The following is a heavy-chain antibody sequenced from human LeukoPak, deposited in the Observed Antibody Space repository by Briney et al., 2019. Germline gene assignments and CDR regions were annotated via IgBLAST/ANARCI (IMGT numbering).Heavy chain of an antibody. CDR3: ARMAAAGTGMDV. Sequence: GSLRLSCAASGLTFSSYSMNWVRQAPGKGLEWVSSISSSSSYIYYADSVKGRFTISRDNAKNTLYLQMNSLRAEDTAVYYCARMAAAGTGMDVWGQGTTVTVSS. J-gene: IGHJ6*02. V-gene: IGHV3-21*01. CDR2: ISSSSSYI. D-gene: IGHD6-13*01. CDR1: GLTFSSYS.